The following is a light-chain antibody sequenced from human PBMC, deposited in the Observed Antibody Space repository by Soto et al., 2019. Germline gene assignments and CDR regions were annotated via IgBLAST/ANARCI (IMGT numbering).Light chain of an antibody. Sequence: DIQMTQSPSTLSASVGDRVTITCRASQSISSYLNWYQQKPGKAPKLLIYGASTLQSGVPSRFSGSGSGTDFTLTISSLQPEDVATYYCQQSNSIPPWTFGQGTKVDIK. J-gene: IGKJ1*01. CDR2: GAS. CDR3: QQSNSIPPWT. CDR1: QSISSY. V-gene: IGKV1-39*01.